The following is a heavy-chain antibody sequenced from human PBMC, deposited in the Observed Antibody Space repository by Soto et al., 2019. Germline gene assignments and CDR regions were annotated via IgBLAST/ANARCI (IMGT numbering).Heavy chain of an antibody. D-gene: IGHD3-10*01. CDR2: IYYSGST. V-gene: IGHV4-31*03. Sequence: PSETLSLTCTVSGGSISSGGYYWSWIRQHPGKGLEWIGYIYYSGSTYYNPSLKSRVTISVDTSKNQFSLKLSSVTAADTAVYYCARAFREPHPLDYWGQGTLVTVSS. J-gene: IGHJ4*02. CDR3: ARAFREPHPLDY. CDR1: GGSISSGGYY.